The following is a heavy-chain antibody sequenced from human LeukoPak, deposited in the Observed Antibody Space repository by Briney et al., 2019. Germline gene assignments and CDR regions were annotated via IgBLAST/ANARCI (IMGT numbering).Heavy chain of an antibody. CDR2: ISCSGSTI. J-gene: IGHJ6*02. V-gene: IGHV3-11*01. Sequence: PGGALRLSCAASGFTFSDYYMSWIRQAPGKGVEWVSYISCSGSTIYYGGSVKGRFTISRDNAKNSLYLQMNSLRAEDTAVYYCARDQIGLRGLYYFYGMDVWGQGTTVTVSS. CDR3: ARDQIGLRGLYYFYGMDV. D-gene: IGHD3-10*01. CDR1: GFTFSDYY.